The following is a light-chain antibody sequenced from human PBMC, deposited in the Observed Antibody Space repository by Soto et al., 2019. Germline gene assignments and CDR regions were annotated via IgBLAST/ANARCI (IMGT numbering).Light chain of an antibody. CDR2: EVN. Sequence: QSVLTQPPSASGSPGQSVTISCTGTSSDLGAYNYVSWYQHHPGKAPKLMVYEVNKRPSGVPDRFSGSKSGNTASLTVSGLQAEDEGDYYCTSHAGTINFPYIFGTGTKLTVL. V-gene: IGLV2-8*01. CDR3: TSHAGTINFPYI. CDR1: SSDLGAYNY. J-gene: IGLJ1*01.